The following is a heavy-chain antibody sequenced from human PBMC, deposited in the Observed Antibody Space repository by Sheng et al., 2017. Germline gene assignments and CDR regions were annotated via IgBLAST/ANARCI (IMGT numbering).Heavy chain of an antibody. V-gene: IGHV1-69*10. CDR2: IIPMLGIP. CDR3: ARGNWNYLSDY. J-gene: IGHJ4*02. D-gene: IGHD1-7*01. CDR1: GGTFKNYA. Sequence: QVQLVQSGAEMKKPASSVRVSCKASGGTFKNYAVSWVRQAPGQGLEWMGGIIPMLGIPNYAQRFQGRVTITADKSTSTAYMELSSLRSEDTAVYYCARGNWNYLSDYWGQGTLVTVSS.